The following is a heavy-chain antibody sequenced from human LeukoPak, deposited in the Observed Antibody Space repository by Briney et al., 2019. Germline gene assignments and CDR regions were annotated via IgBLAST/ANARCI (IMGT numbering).Heavy chain of an antibody. CDR3: AGLGYCSGGSCYGTGPFDY. D-gene: IGHD2-15*01. CDR1: GFTFSSYG. J-gene: IGHJ4*02. Sequence: GGSLRLSCAASGFTFSSYGMHWVRQAPGKGLEWVAVISYGGSNKYYADSVKGRFTISRDNSKNTLYLQMNSLRAEDTAVYYCAGLGYCSGGSCYGTGPFDYWGQGTLVTVSS. CDR2: ISYGGSNK. V-gene: IGHV3-30*03.